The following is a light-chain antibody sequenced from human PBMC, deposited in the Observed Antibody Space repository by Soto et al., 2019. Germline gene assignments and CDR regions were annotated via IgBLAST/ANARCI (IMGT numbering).Light chain of an antibody. Sequence: DIQMTHSPSSLSASVGDIVTITCRASQPISTYLNRHHQKPEKAPKLLIYDASSLESGVPSRFSGSGSGTEFTLTISSLQPDDFATYYCQQYNSYSRTFGHGTKVDIK. J-gene: IGKJ1*01. V-gene: IGKV1-5*01. CDR1: QPISTY. CDR2: DAS. CDR3: QQYNSYSRT.